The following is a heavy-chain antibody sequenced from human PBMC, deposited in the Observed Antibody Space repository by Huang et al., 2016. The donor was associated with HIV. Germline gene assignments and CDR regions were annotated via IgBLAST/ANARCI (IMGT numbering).Heavy chain of an antibody. J-gene: IGHJ4*02. V-gene: IGHV5-51*03. CDR2: IYPGDSDS. CDR1: EYSFTTYW. D-gene: IGHD3-16*01. CDR3: ARIASRGGFYFDY. Sequence: EVQLVQSGAEVKKSGESLKISCKGSEYSFTTYWIGWLRQMPGKGLEWMGIIYPGDSDSRYSPAFQGQVTFSVDKSITTAYLQWASLKASDTAMYYCARIASRGGFYFDYWGQGTLVTVSS.